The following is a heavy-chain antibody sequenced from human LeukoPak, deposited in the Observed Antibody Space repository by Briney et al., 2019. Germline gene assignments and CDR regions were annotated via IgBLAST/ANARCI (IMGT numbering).Heavy chain of an antibody. CDR1: GGSISSGGYY. D-gene: IGHD1-26*01. J-gene: IGHJ5*02. CDR3: ARDLTSGSFDP. CDR2: IYHSGST. V-gene: IGHV4-30-2*01. Sequence: TLSLTCTVSGGSISSGGYYWSWIRQPPGKGLEWIGYIYHSGSTYYNPSLKSRVTISVDRSKNQFSLKLSSVTAADTAVYYCARDLTSGSFDPWGQGTLVTVSS.